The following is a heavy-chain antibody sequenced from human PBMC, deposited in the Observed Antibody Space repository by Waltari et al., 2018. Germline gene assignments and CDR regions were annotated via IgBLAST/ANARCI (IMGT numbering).Heavy chain of an antibody. Sequence: EEQLVEFGGGLVQPGGSLRLSCEASGFVFRTYGMPWIRQSPGKGLVWVSRINSDGSKTNYADAVKGRFTLSRDNVRNTLFLQMNSLGAEDTAIYYCVRDEIGEMGTISDAFALWGQGTMITVS. J-gene: IGHJ3*01. CDR1: GFVFRTYG. CDR3: VRDEIGEMGTISDAFAL. D-gene: IGHD7-27*01. CDR2: INSDGSKT. V-gene: IGHV3-74*01.